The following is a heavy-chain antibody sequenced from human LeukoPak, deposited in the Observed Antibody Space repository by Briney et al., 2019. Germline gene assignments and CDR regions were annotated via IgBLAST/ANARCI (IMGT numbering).Heavy chain of an antibody. D-gene: IGHD3-3*01. Sequence: GGSLRLSCAASGFTFSSYSMNWVRQAPGKGLEWVSSISSSSSYIYYADSVKGRFTISRDNAKNSLYLQMNSLRAEDTAVYYCARDGGPVTSYDFWSGYYTYYGMDVWGQGTTVTVSS. CDR2: ISSSSSYI. CDR3: ARDGGPVTSYDFWSGYYTYYGMDV. V-gene: IGHV3-21*01. CDR1: GFTFSSYS. J-gene: IGHJ6*02.